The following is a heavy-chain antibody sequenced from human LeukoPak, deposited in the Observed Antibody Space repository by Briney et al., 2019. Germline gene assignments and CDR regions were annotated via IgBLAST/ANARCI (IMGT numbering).Heavy chain of an antibody. CDR2: ISSSGSTI. CDR1: GFTFSDYY. Sequence: PGRSLRLSCAASGFTFSDYYMSCIRQAPGKGLEWVSYISSSGSTIYYADSVKGRFTISRDNAKNSLYLQMNSLRAEDTAVYYCARAWGIFGVAPFDPWGQGTLVTVSS. D-gene: IGHD3-3*01. J-gene: IGHJ5*02. CDR3: ARAWGIFGVAPFDP. V-gene: IGHV3-11*01.